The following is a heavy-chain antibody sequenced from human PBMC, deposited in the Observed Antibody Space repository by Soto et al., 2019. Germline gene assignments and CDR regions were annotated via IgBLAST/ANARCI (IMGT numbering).Heavy chain of an antibody. D-gene: IGHD3-16*01. CDR2: ISAYNGNT. Sequence: AAVKVSCKASGYTLPSYVISWLRQAPGQGVEWMGWISAYNGNTNYALKFQDRVTMTTDTSTSTAYLELRSLRSDDTAVYYCARKEAVITWFDPWGQGTLVTVSP. J-gene: IGHJ5*02. V-gene: IGHV1-18*01. CDR1: GYTLPSYV. CDR3: ARKEAVITWFDP.